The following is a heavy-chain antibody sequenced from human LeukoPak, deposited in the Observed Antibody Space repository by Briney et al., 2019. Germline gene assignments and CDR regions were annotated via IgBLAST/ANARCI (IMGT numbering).Heavy chain of an antibody. V-gene: IGHV4-39*01. Sequence: SETLSLTCTVSGGSISSSSYYWGWIRQPPGKGLEWIGSIYYSGSTYYNPSLKSRVTISVDTSKNQFSLKLSSVTAADTAVYYCARPGSSSWYPEGSAWFVPWGQGTLVTVSS. CDR1: GGSISSSSYY. D-gene: IGHD6-13*01. CDR2: IYYSGST. J-gene: IGHJ5*02. CDR3: ARPGSSSWYPEGSAWFVP.